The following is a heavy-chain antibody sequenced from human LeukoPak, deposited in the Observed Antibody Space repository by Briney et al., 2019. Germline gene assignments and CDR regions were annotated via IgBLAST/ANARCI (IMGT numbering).Heavy chain of an antibody. V-gene: IGHV4-34*01. J-gene: IGHJ5*02. D-gene: IGHD3-10*01. Sequence: SETLSLTCAVYGGSFSGYYWSWIRQSPGKGLEWIGEINHSGSTNYNPSLKSRVTISVDTSKNQFSLKLSSVTAADTAVYYCAKDPTADYYGSGSYYEVNWFDPWGQGTLVTVSS. CDR2: INHSGST. CDR1: GGSFSGYY. CDR3: AKDPTADYYGSGSYYEVNWFDP.